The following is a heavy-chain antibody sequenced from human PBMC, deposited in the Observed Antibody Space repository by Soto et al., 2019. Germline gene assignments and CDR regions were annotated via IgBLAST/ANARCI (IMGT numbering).Heavy chain of an antibody. CDR1: GGSISGYY. V-gene: IGHV4-59*01. J-gene: IGHJ5*02. D-gene: IGHD1-20*01. Sequence: SETLSLTCTVSGGSISGYYWSWIRQPPGKGLEWIGYIYHNGNTNYNPSLKSRVTISVDTSKNHFSLNLRSVTAADTAVYYCARNNWNDVFWFDPWGQGILVTVSS. CDR3: ARNNWNDVFWFDP. CDR2: IYHNGNT.